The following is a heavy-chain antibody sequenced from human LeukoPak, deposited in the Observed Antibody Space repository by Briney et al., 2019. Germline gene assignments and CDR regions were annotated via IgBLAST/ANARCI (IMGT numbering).Heavy chain of an antibody. D-gene: IGHD6-19*01. V-gene: IGHV3-7*03. CDR1: GFTFGTYW. CDR2: INQDGSEK. J-gene: IGHJ4*02. CDR3: ARVRLGSGWSLFDF. Sequence: GGSLRLSCAASGFTFGTYWMSWVRQAPGKGLEWVANINQDGSEKDYVDSVKGRFTISRDNAKKSLYLQMNSLRAEDTAVYFCARVRLGSGWSLFDFWGQGTLVTVSS.